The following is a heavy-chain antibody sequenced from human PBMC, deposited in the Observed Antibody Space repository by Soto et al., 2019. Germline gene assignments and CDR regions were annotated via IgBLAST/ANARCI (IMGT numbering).Heavy chain of an antibody. CDR3: ARGTDIAIAPAKGAFDF. J-gene: IGHJ4*02. D-gene: IGHD3-9*01. Sequence: WTWIRQFPEKGLEWIGYIYYTGSTYYNPSLAGRLTISSDTSKNQFSLKLDSVTAAVTGVYYCARGTDIAIAPAKGAFDFWGPGTLVTVS. V-gene: IGHV4-31*02. CDR2: IYYTGST.